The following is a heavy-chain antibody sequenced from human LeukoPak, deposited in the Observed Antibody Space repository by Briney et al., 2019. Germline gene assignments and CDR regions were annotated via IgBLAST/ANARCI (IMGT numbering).Heavy chain of an antibody. D-gene: IGHD5-24*01. CDR1: GGSISSGGYY. CDR3: ARGARAGYNLEPFDY. V-gene: IGHV4-31*03. Sequence: IPSETLSLTCTVSGGSISSGGYYWSWIRQHPGKGLEWIGYIYYSGSTYYNPSLKSRVTISVDTSKNQFSLKLSSVTAADTAVYYCARGARAGYNLEPFDYWGQGTLVTVSS. CDR2: IYYSGST. J-gene: IGHJ4*02.